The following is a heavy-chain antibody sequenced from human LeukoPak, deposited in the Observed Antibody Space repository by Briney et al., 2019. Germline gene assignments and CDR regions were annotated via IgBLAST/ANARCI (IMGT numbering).Heavy chain of an antibody. V-gene: IGHV1-8*01. J-gene: IGHJ4*02. CDR2: MNPNSGNT. D-gene: IGHD4-17*01. CDR1: VYTFTSYD. Sequence: ASVKVSCKASVYTFTSYDINWVRQATGQGLEWMGWMNPNSGNTGYAQKFQGRVTMTRNTSIGTAYMELSSLRSEDTAVYYCARGDLFTVPYDYWGQGTLVTVSS. CDR3: ARGDLFTVPYDY.